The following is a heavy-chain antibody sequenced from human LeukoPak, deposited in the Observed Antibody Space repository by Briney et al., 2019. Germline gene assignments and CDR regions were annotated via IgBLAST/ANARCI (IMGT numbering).Heavy chain of an antibody. CDR3: ARGIRTMVRGVIIFPFDP. CDR1: GDSVSSNSAA. J-gene: IGHJ5*02. D-gene: IGHD3-10*01. Sequence: SQTLSLTCAISGDSVSSNSAAWNWIRQSPSRGLEWLGRTYYRSKWYNDYAVSVKSRITINPDTSKNQFSLQLNSVTHEDTAVYYCARGIRTMVRGVIIFPFDPWGQGTLVTVSS. CDR2: TYYRSKWYN. V-gene: IGHV6-1*01.